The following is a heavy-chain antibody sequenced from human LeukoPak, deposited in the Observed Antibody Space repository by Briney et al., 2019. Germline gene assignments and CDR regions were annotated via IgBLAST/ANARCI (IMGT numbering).Heavy chain of an antibody. CDR1: GFTFSSYS. CDR3: AREVSYYGSGTRGSWFDP. J-gene: IGHJ5*02. V-gene: IGHV3-48*04. Sequence: PGGSLRLSCAASGFTFSSYSMNWVRQAPGKGLEWVSYISSSSSTIYYADSVKGRFTISRDNAKNSLYLQMNSLRAEDTAVYYCAREVSYYGSGTRGSWFDPWGQGTLVTVSS. D-gene: IGHD3-10*01. CDR2: ISSSSSTI.